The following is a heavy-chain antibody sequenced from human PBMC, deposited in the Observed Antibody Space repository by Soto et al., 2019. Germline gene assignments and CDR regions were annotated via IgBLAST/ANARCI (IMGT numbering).Heavy chain of an antibody. Sequence: PSETPSLTCAVSGGSISSGGYSWSWIRQPPGKGLEWIGYIYHSGSTYYNPSLKSRVTISVDRSKNQFSLKLSSVTAADTAVYYCARVVVAATRAEWFDPWGQGTLVTVSS. D-gene: IGHD2-15*01. CDR1: GGSISSGGYS. V-gene: IGHV4-30-2*01. J-gene: IGHJ5*02. CDR2: IYHSGST. CDR3: ARVVVAATRAEWFDP.